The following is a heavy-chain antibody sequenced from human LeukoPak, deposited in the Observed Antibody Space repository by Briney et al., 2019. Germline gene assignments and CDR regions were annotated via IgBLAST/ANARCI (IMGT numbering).Heavy chain of an antibody. Sequence: PGGSLRLSCAASGFTFSSYSMNWVRQAPGKGLEWVSSISSSSSYIYYADSVKGRFTISRDNAKNSLYLQMNSLRAEDTAVYYCARDHGRYPYAVDYWGQGTLVTVSS. CDR3: ARDHGRYPYAVDY. V-gene: IGHV3-21*01. J-gene: IGHJ4*02. CDR2: ISSSSSYI. D-gene: IGHD2-2*01. CDR1: GFTFSSYS.